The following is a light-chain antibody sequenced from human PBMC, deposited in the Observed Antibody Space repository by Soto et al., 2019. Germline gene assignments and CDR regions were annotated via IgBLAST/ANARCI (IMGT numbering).Light chain of an antibody. CDR1: HRLGSSY. CDR3: QHCGASRST. V-gene: IGKV3-20*01. CDR2: GAS. Sequence: EIVLTPSPGTLSLSPGERATLSCRARHRLGSSYLAWYQHKPGQAPRLLIYGASSRAAGIPDRISGSGSGTDFALTISRVEPEDFAVYYCQHCGASRSTFGRGTKVDI. J-gene: IGKJ1*01.